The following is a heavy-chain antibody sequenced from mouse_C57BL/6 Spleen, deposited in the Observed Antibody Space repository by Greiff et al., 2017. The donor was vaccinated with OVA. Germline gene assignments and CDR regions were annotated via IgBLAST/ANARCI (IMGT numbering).Heavy chain of an antibody. Sequence: EVKLQESGPGMVKPSQSLSLTCTVTGYSITSGYDWHWIRHFPGNQLEWMGYIRYSGSTNYNPSLKSNISLTHDTSKNHFFLKLNSVTTEDTATYYCARESYDGYRAWFAYGGKGTLVTVSA. CDR1: GYSITSGYD. CDR2: IRYSGST. D-gene: IGHD2-3*01. J-gene: IGHJ3*01. V-gene: IGHV3-1*01. CDR3: ARESYDGYRAWFAY.